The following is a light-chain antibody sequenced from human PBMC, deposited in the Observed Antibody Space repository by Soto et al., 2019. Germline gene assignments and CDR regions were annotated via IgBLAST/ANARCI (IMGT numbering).Light chain of an antibody. Sequence: DIPMTQAPSSLSASSVDRVTITCGPSRGIGNALAWYQQKPGTVPKLLIHSASTLQSGVPSRFSGSGSGTDFTLTISSLQPDDFATYYCQHYNSYSEAFGQGTKVDIK. CDR2: SAS. CDR3: QHYNSYSEA. CDR1: RGIGNA. J-gene: IGKJ1*01. V-gene: IGKV1-27*01.